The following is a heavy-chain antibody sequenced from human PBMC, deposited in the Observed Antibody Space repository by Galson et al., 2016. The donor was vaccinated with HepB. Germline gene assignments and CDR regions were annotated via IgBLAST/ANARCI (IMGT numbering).Heavy chain of an antibody. D-gene: IGHD2-15*01. CDR1: GFRFNNYG. J-gene: IGHJ4*02. V-gene: IGHV3-33*03. Sequence: SLRLSCAASGFRFNNYGMHWVRQAPGKGLEWMAFIWSDGSNKYYADSVKGRFTIFRDNSNDTLYLQMNNLRTEDTAVYYCASSYCNGDKCYSGDYYFDYWGQGTLVIVSS. CDR2: IWSDGSNK. CDR3: ASSYCNGDKCYSGDYYFDY.